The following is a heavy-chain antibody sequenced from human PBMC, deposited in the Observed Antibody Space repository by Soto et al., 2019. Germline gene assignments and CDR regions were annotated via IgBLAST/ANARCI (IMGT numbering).Heavy chain of an antibody. Sequence: QVQLQQSGPGLVKPSQTLSLTCDISGDSVSTNSSTWNWIRQSPSRGLEWLGRTYYRSKWFDDYAVSVKSRITISPYMYNNRISLQLNSVTPDDTAAYYCVRLIGNSWLDSWGQGTLVTVSS. CDR3: VRLIGNSWLDS. CDR2: TYYRSKWFD. CDR1: GDSVSTNSST. V-gene: IGHV6-1*01. D-gene: IGHD2-8*01. J-gene: IGHJ5*01.